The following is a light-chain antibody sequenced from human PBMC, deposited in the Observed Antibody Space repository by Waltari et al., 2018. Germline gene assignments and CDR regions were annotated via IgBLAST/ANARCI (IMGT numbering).Light chain of an antibody. CDR2: RAS. CDR3: QQYSTYPYT. Sequence: DIQMTQSPSTLPASVGDRVTITCRASQTINSCLAWYQQRPGKAPKMLIYRASTLERGVPSRFSGSGSRTEFTLTIISLQPDDFATYYCQQYSTYPYTFGQGTKLEIK. J-gene: IGKJ2*01. V-gene: IGKV1-5*03. CDR1: QTINSC.